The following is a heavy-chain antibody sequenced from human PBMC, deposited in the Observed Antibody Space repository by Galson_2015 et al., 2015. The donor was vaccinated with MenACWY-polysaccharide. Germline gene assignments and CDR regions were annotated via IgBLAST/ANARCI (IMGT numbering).Heavy chain of an antibody. J-gene: IGHJ6*02. CDR1: GFTFQNYW. CDR3: ARGHYGMDV. Sequence: LRLSCAVSGFTFQNYWMSWVRQAPGKGLEWVANIKKDGSEKYCVDSVKGRFTISRDNARNSLYLQMNGLRAEDTAVYYCARGHYGMDVWGQGTTVTVS. V-gene: IGHV3-7*01. CDR2: IKKDGSEK.